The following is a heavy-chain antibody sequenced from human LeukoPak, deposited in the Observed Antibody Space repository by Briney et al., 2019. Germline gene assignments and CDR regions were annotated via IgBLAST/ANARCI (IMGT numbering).Heavy chain of an antibody. CDR2: MNPNSGNT. J-gene: IGHJ4*02. Sequence: GASVKVSCKASGYIFTNYDINWVRQATGQGLEWMGWMNPNSGNTGFAQKFQGRVTMTRSTSKSTAYMELSSLTSEDTAVYYCARARGYSYGYSDYWGQGTLVTVSS. CDR1: GYIFTNYD. V-gene: IGHV1-8*01. CDR3: ARARGYSYGYSDY. D-gene: IGHD5-18*01.